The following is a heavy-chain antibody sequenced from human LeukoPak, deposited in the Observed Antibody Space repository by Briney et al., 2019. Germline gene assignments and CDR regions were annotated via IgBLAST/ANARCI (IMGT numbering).Heavy chain of an antibody. CDR3: AREGQGAGDI. Sequence: SVKVSCEASGGTFSSYAISWVRQAPGQGLEWMGGIIPIFGTANYAQKFQGRVTITTDESTSTAYMELSSLRSEDTAVYYCAREGQGAGDIWGQGTMVTVSS. CDR1: GGTFSSYA. D-gene: IGHD3-16*01. V-gene: IGHV1-69*05. CDR2: IIPIFGTA. J-gene: IGHJ3*02.